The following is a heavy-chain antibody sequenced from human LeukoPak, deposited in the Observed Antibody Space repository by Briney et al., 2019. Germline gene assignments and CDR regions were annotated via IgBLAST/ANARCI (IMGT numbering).Heavy chain of an antibody. CDR1: GGTFSTYA. J-gene: IGHJ4*02. V-gene: IGHV1-69*05. CDR3: ARALGTYYYGSGSYGY. CDR2: IIPTFGTA. Sequence: ASVKVSCKASGGTFSTYAISWVRQAPGQGLEWMGGIIPTFGTANYAQKFQGRVTITTDESTSTAYMELSSLRSEDTAVYYCARALGTYYYGSGSYGYWGQGTLVTVSS. D-gene: IGHD3-10*01.